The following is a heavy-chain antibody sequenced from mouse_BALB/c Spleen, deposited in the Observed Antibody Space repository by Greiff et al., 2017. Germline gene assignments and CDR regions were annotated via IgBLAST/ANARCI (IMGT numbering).Heavy chain of an antibody. J-gene: IGHJ3*01. CDR2: IWAGGST. CDR3: AREEPFAY. Sequence: VQRVESGPGLVAPSQSLSITCTVSGFSLTSYGVHWVRQPPGKGLEWLGVIWAGGSTNYNSALMSRLSISKDNSKSQVFLKMNSLQTDDTAMYYCAREEPFAYWGQGTLVTVSA. CDR1: GFSLTSYG. V-gene: IGHV2-9*02.